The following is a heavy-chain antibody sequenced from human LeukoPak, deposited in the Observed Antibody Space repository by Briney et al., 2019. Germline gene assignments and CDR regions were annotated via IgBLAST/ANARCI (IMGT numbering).Heavy chain of an antibody. CDR1: GFTFSSYA. V-gene: IGHV3-23*01. CDR2: ISGSGGST. D-gene: IGHD5-24*01. CDR3: AKFRDGYNWAYYFDY. J-gene: IGHJ4*02. Sequence: GGSLRLSCAASGFTFSSYAMSWVRQAPGKGLEWVSAISGSGGSTYYADSVKGRFTISRDNSKNTLYLQMNSLRAEDTAVYYCAKFRDGYNWAYYFDYWGQGTLVTVSS.